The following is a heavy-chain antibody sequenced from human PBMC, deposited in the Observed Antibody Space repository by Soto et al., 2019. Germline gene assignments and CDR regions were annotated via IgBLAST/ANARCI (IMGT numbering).Heavy chain of an antibody. J-gene: IGHJ4*02. CDR2: INNSSSYT. CDR3: ARDIDSRSSGWPGYFDN. Sequence: GGSLRLSCAASGFTFSDYYMSWIRQAPGKGLEWVSYINNSSSYTNYADSVKGRFTISRDNAKNSLYLQMNSLRAEDTAVYYCARDIDSRSSGWPGYFDNWGEGTLVADSS. V-gene: IGHV3-11*06. CDR1: GFTFSDYY. D-gene: IGHD6-19*01.